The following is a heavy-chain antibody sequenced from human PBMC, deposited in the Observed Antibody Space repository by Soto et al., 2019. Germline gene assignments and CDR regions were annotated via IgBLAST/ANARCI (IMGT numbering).Heavy chain of an antibody. Sequence: SETLSLTCAFYDGSFSGYYWIWIRQPLGKWLEWIGEIEHNGNTNYNPSFTSRATISLDTSKNQFSLKLSSVTAADTALYYCARGGRYRYNIYGMEVWGQGTAVSVSS. J-gene: IGHJ6*02. CDR2: IEHNGNT. D-gene: IGHD5-18*01. CDR3: ARGGRYRYNIYGMEV. V-gene: IGHV4-34*01. CDR1: DGSFSGYY.